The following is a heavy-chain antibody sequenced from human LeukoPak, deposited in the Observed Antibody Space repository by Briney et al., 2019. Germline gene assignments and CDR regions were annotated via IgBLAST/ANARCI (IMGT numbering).Heavy chain of an antibody. CDR2: INHSGST. J-gene: IGHJ4*02. D-gene: IGHD6-13*01. Sequence: SETLSLTCAVYGGSFSGYYWSWVPQPPGKGLERIGEINHSGSTNYNPPLTSRVTISVDTCKNQCSLRLGSVTAAGTAVYYCAAGYSSSWYDYWGQGTLVTVSS. CDR1: GGSFSGYY. V-gene: IGHV4-34*01. CDR3: AAGYSSSWYDY.